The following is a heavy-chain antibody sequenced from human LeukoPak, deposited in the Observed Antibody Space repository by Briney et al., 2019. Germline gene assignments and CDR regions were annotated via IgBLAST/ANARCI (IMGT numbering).Heavy chain of an antibody. CDR3: ARWEDDYYFDY. J-gene: IGHJ4*02. CDR2: NNPNSGGT. D-gene: IGHD1-26*01. CDR1: LYTFTGYY. V-gene: IGHV1-2*02. Sequence: ASVKVSCKASLYTFTGYYMHWVRQAPGQGLEGMGWNNPNSGGTNYAQKFLGRVTMTRDTSISTAYMELSRLRSDDTAVYYCARWEDDYYFDYWGQGTLVTVSS.